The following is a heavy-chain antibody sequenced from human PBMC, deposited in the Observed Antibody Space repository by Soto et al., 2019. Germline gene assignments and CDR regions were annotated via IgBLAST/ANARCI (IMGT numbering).Heavy chain of an antibody. D-gene: IGHD6-19*01. CDR2: IWYDGNNK. CDR3: ARGPYSSGWYVAFDI. Sequence: GSLRLSCAASGFTFSSYGMHWVRQAPGKGLEWVADIWYDGNNKYYADSVKGRFTLSRDNSKNTLFLQMNRLRAEDTAVYYCARGPYSSGWYVAFDIWGQGTMVTVSS. CDR1: GFTFSSYG. J-gene: IGHJ3*02. V-gene: IGHV3-33*01.